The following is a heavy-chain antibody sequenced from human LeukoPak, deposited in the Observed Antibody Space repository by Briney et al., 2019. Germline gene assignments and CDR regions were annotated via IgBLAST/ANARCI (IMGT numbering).Heavy chain of an antibody. V-gene: IGHV4-34*01. J-gene: IGHJ4*02. CDR1: GGSFSGYY. CDR3: ARRPLISSIAARPFDY. CDR2: INHSGST. D-gene: IGHD6-6*01. Sequence: SETLSLTCAVYGGSFSGYYWSWIRQPPGKGLEWIGEINHSGSTNYNPSLKSRVTISVDTPKNQFSLKLSSVTAADTAVYYCARRPLISSIAARPFDYWGQGTLVTVSS.